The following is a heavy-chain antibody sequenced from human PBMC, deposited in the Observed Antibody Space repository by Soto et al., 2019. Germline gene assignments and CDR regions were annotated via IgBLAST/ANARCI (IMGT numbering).Heavy chain of an antibody. CDR2: ISPYNQNT. D-gene: IGHD3-10*01. V-gene: IGHV1-18*01. CDR1: GYPFTSYG. CDR3: ARDRAFVRNYSYDIDV. J-gene: IGHJ6*04. Sequence: ASVKVSCKASGYPFTSYGNGWVRQAPGQGLEWMGWISPYNQNTYYAQRLLGRVTLTTDTSTSTVYMELRSLRSDDSAVYYCARDRAFVRNYSYDIDVWGEGTTVTVSS.